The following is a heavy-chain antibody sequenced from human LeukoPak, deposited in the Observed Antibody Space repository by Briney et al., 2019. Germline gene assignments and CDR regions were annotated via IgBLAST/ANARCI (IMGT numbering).Heavy chain of an antibody. CDR3: AKAARLLWFGEFTSPY. D-gene: IGHD3-10*01. CDR1: GFTFSSYS. Sequence: PWGSLRLSYAASGFTFSSYSMNWVRQAPGKGLEWVSYISSSSSYIYYADSVKGRFTISRDNGKNSLYLQMNSLRAEDTAVYYWAKAARLLWFGEFTSPYWGEGTLVTVS. J-gene: IGHJ4*02. V-gene: IGHV3-21*01. CDR2: ISSSSSYI.